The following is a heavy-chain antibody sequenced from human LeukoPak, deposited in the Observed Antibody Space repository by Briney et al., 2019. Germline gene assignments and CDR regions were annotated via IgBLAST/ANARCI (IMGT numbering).Heavy chain of an antibody. D-gene: IGHD1-26*01. J-gene: IGHJ3*02. Sequence: GGSLRLSCAASGFTVSSNYMSWVRQAPGKGLEWVSIIHSGGTTNYVDSVKGRFTISRDNSRNTLYLQMNSLRAEDTAVYYCARIEWERLGRAFDIWGQGTMVTVSS. CDR3: ARIEWERLGRAFDI. CDR2: IHSGGTT. CDR1: GFTVSSNY. V-gene: IGHV3-53*01.